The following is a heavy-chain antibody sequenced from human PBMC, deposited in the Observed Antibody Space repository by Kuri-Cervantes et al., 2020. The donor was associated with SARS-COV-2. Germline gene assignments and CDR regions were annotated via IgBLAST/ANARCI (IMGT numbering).Heavy chain of an antibody. CDR2: IYYSGST. J-gene: IGHJ4*02. V-gene: IGHV4-39*01. CDR3: VRVDCSAGTCYRRSFDY. Sequence: SETLSLTCTVSGGSISSSLYYWCWVRQPPGQGLEWIGSIYYSGSTYYNPSLNSRVTISVDTSKNQFSLKLTSVTAADTAVYYCVRVDCSAGTCYRRSFDYWGRGTLVTVSS. D-gene: IGHD2-15*01. CDR1: GGSISSSLYY.